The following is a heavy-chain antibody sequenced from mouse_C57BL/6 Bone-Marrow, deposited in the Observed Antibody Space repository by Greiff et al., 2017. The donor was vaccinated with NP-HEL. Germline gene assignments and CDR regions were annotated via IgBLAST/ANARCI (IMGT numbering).Heavy chain of an antibody. CDR1: GYTFTSYW. V-gene: IGHV1-59*01. CDR3: ANYNGY. Sequence: VQLQQPGAELVRPGTSVKLSCKASGYTFTSYWMHWVKQRPGQGLEWIGVIDPSDSYTNYNQKFKGKATLTVDTSSSTAYMQLSSLTSEDSAVYYCANYNGYWGQGTTLTVSS. CDR2: IDPSDSYT. D-gene: IGHD1-3*01. J-gene: IGHJ2*01.